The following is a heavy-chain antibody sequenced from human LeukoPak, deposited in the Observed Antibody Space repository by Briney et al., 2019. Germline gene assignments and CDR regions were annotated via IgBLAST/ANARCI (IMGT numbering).Heavy chain of an antibody. CDR1: GFTFDDYG. V-gene: IGHV3-20*04. CDR2: INWNGGST. Sequence: GGSLRLSCAASGFTFDDYGMSWVRQAPGKGLEWVSGINWNGGSTGYADSVKGRFTISRDNAKNSLYLQMNSLRAEDTALYYCARVVYDSSGYDFDYWGQGTLVTVSS. CDR3: ARVVYDSSGYDFDY. D-gene: IGHD3-22*01. J-gene: IGHJ4*02.